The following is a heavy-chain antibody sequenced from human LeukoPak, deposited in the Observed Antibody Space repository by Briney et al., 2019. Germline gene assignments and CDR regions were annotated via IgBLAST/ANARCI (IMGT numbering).Heavy chain of an antibody. CDR3: AIQWFGEFDY. V-gene: IGHV4-34*01. Sequence: SETLSLTCTVSGGSISSYYWSWIRQPPGKGLEWIGETNHSGDTKYNPSLKSRVTISVDTSKNQFSLRLSSVTAADTAVYYCAIQWFGEFDYWGQGTLVTVSS. CDR2: TNHSGDT. J-gene: IGHJ4*02. D-gene: IGHD3-10*01. CDR1: GGSISSYY.